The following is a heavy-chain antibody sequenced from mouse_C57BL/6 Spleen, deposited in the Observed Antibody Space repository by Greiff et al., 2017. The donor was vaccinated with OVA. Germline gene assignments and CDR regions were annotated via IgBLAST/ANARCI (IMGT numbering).Heavy chain of an antibody. Sequence: QVQLQQSGPELVKPGASVKISCKASGYAFSSSWMNWVKQRPGKGLEWIGRIYPGDGDTNYNGKFKGKATLTVDKSSSTAYMPLRSLTSEDSAVYFCARKGTGGNFDYWGQGTTLTVSS. CDR1: GYAFSSSW. J-gene: IGHJ2*01. CDR3: ARKGTGGNFDY. CDR2: IYPGDGDT. D-gene: IGHD4-1*01. V-gene: IGHV1-82*01.